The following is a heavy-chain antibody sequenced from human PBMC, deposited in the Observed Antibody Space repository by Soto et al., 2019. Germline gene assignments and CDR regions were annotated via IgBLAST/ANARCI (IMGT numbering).Heavy chain of an antibody. V-gene: IGHV4-61*01. J-gene: IGHJ6*02. CDR2: IYYSGST. CDR3: AKVVYAIRYRMDV. Sequence: PSETLSLTCTVSGFSVSSGSYYWSWIRQPPGKGLEWIGYIYYSGSTNYNPSLKSRVTISVDTSKNQFSLKLSSVTAADTAVYYCAKVVYAIRYRMDVWGQGTTVHVSS. CDR1: GFSVSSGSYY. D-gene: IGHD2-8*01.